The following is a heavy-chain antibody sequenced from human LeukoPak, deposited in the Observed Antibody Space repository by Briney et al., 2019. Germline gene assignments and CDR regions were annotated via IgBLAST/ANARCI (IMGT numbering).Heavy chain of an antibody. CDR3: TTHDPYYYYGMDV. J-gene: IGHJ6*02. CDR1: GFTFTSYS. CDR2: IKSETDGGTR. Sequence: PGGSLRLSCAASGFTFTSYSMNWVRQAPGKGLEWVGRIKSETDGGTRDYAAPVKGRVTISRDDSKNTLYLQMNSLKTEDTAVYYCTTHDPYYYYGMDVWGQGTTVTVSS. V-gene: IGHV3-15*07.